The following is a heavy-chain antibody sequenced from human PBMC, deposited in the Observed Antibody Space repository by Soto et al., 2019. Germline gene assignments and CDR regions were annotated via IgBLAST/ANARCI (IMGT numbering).Heavy chain of an antibody. J-gene: IGHJ4*02. V-gene: IGHV3-30-3*01. CDR2: ISYDGSNK. CDR1: GFTFSSYA. Sequence: VQVLESGGGLVQPGGSLRLSCAASGFTFSSYAMHWVRQAPGKGLEWVAVISYDGSNKYYADSVKGRFTISRDNSKNTLYLQMNSLRAEDTAVYYCARDSKGRFDYWGQGTLVTVSS. CDR3: ARDSKGRFDY.